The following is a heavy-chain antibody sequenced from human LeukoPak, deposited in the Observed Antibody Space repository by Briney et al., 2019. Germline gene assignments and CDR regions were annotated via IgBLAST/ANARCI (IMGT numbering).Heavy chain of an antibody. V-gene: IGHV3-48*04. CDR1: GFTFSSYS. D-gene: IGHD6-19*01. CDR3: ARVIWQWLDY. Sequence: GGSLRLSCAASGFTFSSYSMNWVRQAPGKGLEWVSYISSSSSTIYYADSVKGRFTISRDNAKNSLYLQMNSLRAEDTAVYYCARVIWQWLDYWGQGTLVTVSS. CDR2: ISSSSSTI. J-gene: IGHJ4*02.